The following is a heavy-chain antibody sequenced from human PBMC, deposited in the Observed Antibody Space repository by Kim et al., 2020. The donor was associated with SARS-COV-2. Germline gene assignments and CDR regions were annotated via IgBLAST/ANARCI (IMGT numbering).Heavy chain of an antibody. D-gene: IGHD3-16*01. V-gene: IGHV1-18*01. Sequence: NYARKLQSRVTMTTDTSTSTAYMELRSLRSDDTAVYYCARDLEMGGWFDPWGQGTLVTVSS. J-gene: IGHJ5*02. CDR3: ARDLEMGGWFDP.